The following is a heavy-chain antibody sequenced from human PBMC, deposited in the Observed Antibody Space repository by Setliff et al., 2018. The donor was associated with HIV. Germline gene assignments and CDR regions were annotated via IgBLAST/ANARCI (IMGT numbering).Heavy chain of an antibody. D-gene: IGHD1-1*01. CDR3: AREAHSAWNRGAVATLYFGY. V-gene: IGHV1-46*01. J-gene: IGHJ4*02. Sequence: ASVKVSCKASGFTDYFVHWVRQAPGQGLEWMGIINPRGDITAYAQIFQGRVTLTRDTSTNTVYMELSSLRSEDTAVYYCAREAHSAWNRGAVATLYFGYWGQGTLVTVSS. CDR2: INPRGDIT. CDR1: GFTDYF.